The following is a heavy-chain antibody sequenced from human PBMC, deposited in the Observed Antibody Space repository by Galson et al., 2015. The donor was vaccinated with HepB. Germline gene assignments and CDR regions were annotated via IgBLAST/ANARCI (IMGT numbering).Heavy chain of an antibody. V-gene: IGHV4-39*01. CDR2: LPYSWRT. J-gene: IGHJ4*02. D-gene: IGHD1-26*01. CDR1: GDSIRNDTRC. Sequence: LTCKVSGDSIRNDTRCWGWIRQPPGMGLEWIGSLPYSWRTLYNPSLTSRVTISMDTSKNQFSLNLNFVTASDTAIYYCARQWANTWEFDSWGQGTLATGSS. CDR3: ARQWANTWEFDS.